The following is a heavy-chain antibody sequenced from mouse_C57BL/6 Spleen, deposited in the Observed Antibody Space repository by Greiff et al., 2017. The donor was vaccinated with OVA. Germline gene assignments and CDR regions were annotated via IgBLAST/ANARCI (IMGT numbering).Heavy chain of an antibody. J-gene: IGHJ2*01. Sequence: VQLQQSGAELVKPGASVKLSCTASGFNIKDYYMHWVKQRTEQGLEWIGRIDPEDGETKYAPKFKGKATITADTSSNTAYLQLISLTSVGTAVYYCSRNYGSSLFDYWGQGTTLTVSS. D-gene: IGHD1-1*01. CDR1: GFNIKDYY. CDR2: IDPEDGET. V-gene: IGHV14-2*01. CDR3: SRNYGSSLFDY.